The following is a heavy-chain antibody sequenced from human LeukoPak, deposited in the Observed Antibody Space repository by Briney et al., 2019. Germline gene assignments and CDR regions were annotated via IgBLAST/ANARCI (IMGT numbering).Heavy chain of an antibody. CDR1: GFTFSSYA. V-gene: IGHV3-30*01. CDR3: ARSSISPHYYFYYMDV. D-gene: IGHD2-2*01. J-gene: IGHJ6*03. Sequence: GGSLRLSCAASGFTFSSYAMHLVRQAPGKGLEWVAFISHDGNDKYFADSVRGRFTISRDISKNTLYLQMNSLRAEDTAVYYFARSSISPHYYFYYMDVWGKGTTVTVSS. CDR2: ISHDGNDK.